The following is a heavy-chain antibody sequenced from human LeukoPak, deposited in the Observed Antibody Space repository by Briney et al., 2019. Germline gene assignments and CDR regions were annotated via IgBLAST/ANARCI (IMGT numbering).Heavy chain of an antibody. D-gene: IGHD3-16*02. Sequence: ASVTVSCKASGYTFTSYGISWVRQAPGQGLEWMGWISAYNGNTNYAQKLQGRVTMTTDTSTSTAYMELRSLRSDDTAVYYCARVGGDYVWGSYRYPVYWGQGTLVTVSS. J-gene: IGHJ4*02. CDR2: ISAYNGNT. V-gene: IGHV1-18*01. CDR3: ARVGGDYVWGSYRYPVY. CDR1: GYTFTSYG.